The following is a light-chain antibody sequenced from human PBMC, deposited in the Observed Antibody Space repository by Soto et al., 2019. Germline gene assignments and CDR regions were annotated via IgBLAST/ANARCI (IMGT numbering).Light chain of an antibody. J-gene: IGKJ1*01. CDR3: QQNDTSPQT. V-gene: IGKV3-20*01. Sequence: EIGMTQSPCTLSLSLGERATLSCRASQSVSSSFLAWYQHKPDQPPRLLIYGASIRASGIPDRFSGSGSGTDFTLTISRLEPEDFALYYRQQNDTSPQTFRQGTTVAIK. CDR1: QSVSSSF. CDR2: GAS.